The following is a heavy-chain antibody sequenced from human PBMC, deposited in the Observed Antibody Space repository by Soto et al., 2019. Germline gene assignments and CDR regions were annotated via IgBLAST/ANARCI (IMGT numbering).Heavy chain of an antibody. CDR1: GFTVSSNY. CDR3: ARSQYSGSYRY. J-gene: IGHJ4*02. Sequence: EVQLVETGGGLIQPGGSLRLSCAASGFTVSSNYMSWVRQAPGKGLEWVSVIYSGGSTYYADSVKGRFTISRDNSKNTLDLQMNSLRAEDTAVYYCARSQYSGSYRYWGQGTLVTVSS. D-gene: IGHD1-26*01. CDR2: IYSGGST. V-gene: IGHV3-53*02.